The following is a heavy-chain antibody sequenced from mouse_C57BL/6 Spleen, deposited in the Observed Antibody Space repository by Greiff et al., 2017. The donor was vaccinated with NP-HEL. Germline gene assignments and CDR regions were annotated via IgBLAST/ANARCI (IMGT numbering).Heavy chain of an antibody. Sequence: QVQLKQPGAELVRPGSSVKLSCKASGYTFTSYWMHWVKQRPIQGLEWIGNIDPSDSETHYNQKFKDKATLTVDKSSSTAYMQLSSLTSEDSAVYYCARGGKITTVVEDWFAYWGQGTLVTVSA. CDR3: ARGGKITTVVEDWFAY. V-gene: IGHV1-52*01. CDR2: IDPSDSET. CDR1: GYTFTSYW. J-gene: IGHJ3*01. D-gene: IGHD1-1*01.